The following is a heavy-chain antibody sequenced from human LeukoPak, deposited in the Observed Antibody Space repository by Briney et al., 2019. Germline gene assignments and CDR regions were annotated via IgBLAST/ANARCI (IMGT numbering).Heavy chain of an antibody. J-gene: IGHJ5*02. CDR3: APERAEYYYDSSGYLNWFDP. D-gene: IGHD3-22*01. CDR1: GGSISSSSYY. V-gene: IGHV4-39*07. CDR2: IYYSGST. Sequence: SETLSLTCTVSGGSISSSSYYWGWIRQPPGKGLEWIGSIYYSGSTYYNPSLKSRVTISVDTSKNQFSLKLSSVTAADTAVYYCAPERAEYYYDSSGYLNWFDPWGQGTLVTVSS.